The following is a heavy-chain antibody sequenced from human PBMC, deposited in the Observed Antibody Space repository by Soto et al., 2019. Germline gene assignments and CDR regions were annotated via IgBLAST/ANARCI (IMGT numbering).Heavy chain of an antibody. CDR2: IIPIFGTA. CDR1: GGTFSSYA. CDR3: ADTYYDFWSGYSYYYYYGMDV. V-gene: IGHV1-69*06. J-gene: IGHJ6*02. Sequence: SVKVSCKASGGTFSSYAISWVRQAPGQGLEWMGGIIPIFGTANYAQKFQGRVTITADKSTSTAYMELSSLRSEDTAVYYCADTYYDFWSGYSYYYYYGMDVWGQGTTVTVSS. D-gene: IGHD3-3*01.